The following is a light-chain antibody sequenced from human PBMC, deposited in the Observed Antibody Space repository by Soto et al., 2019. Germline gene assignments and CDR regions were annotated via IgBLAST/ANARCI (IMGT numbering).Light chain of an antibody. CDR2: GAS. J-gene: IGKJ2*01. CDR1: QSVSSD. CDR3: QQPSQWPPT. Sequence: EIVMTQSPATLSVSPGARATLSCRASQSVSSDLAWYQQKPGQAPRLLVYGASTRPTGMAARFSGSASGTEFTLTISSLQSEDLAVYYCQQPSQWPPTLAQGTKLEIK. V-gene: IGKV3-15*01.